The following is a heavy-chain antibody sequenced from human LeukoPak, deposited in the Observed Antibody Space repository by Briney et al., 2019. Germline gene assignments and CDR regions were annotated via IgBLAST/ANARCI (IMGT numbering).Heavy chain of an antibody. J-gene: IGHJ4*02. CDR1: GFTFSSYA. CDR3: AKTYYDFLSGYNY. CDR2: ISGSGGST. V-gene: IGHV3-23*01. Sequence: GSLRLSCAASGFTFSSYAMSWVRQAPGKGLEWVSGISGSGGSTYYADSVKGRFTISRDNSKNTLYLQMNSLRAEDTAVYYCAKTYYDFLSGYNYWGQGTLVTVSS. D-gene: IGHD3-3*01.